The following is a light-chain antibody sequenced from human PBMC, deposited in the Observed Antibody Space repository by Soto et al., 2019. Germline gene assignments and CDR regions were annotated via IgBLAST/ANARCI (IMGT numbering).Light chain of an antibody. CDR2: DAS. CDR1: ESVRSH. CDR3: QQYNSYSPA. V-gene: IGKV3-11*01. Sequence: EVVLTQSPGTLFLSPGERATLSCRASESVRSHLAWFQQKPGRAPRLLIYDASNRATGIPARFSGSGSGTDFTLTISSLEPEDFATYYCQQYNSYSPAFGGGTKVDIK. J-gene: IGKJ4*01.